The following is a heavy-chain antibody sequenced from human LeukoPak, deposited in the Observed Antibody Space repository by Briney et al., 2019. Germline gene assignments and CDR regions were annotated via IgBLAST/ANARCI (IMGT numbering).Heavy chain of an antibody. CDR2: IRYDGSNK. D-gene: IGHD3-22*01. J-gene: IGHJ3*02. CDR1: GFTFSSYG. CDR3: AKYYYDSSGYYRLPDAFDI. Sequence: GGSLRLSCAASGFTFSSYGMHWVRQAPGKGLGWVAFIRYDGSNKYYADSVKGRFTISRDNSKNTLYLQMNSLRAEDTAVYYCAKYYYDSSGYYRLPDAFDIWGQGTMVTVSS. V-gene: IGHV3-30*02.